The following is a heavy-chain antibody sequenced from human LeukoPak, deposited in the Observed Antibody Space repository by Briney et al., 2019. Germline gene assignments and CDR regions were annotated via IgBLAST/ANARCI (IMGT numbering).Heavy chain of an antibody. CDR3: ARDWGAAGLWDY. D-gene: IGHD6-13*01. CDR2: IKHDGSEK. CDR1: GFTLSTYW. J-gene: IGHJ4*02. Sequence: GGSLRLSCAASGFTLSTYWMTWVRQAPGKGLEWVAHIKHDGSEKNYVHSVKGRFTISRDNAKNSLYLQMNSLRAEDTAVYYCARDWGAAGLWDYWGQGTLVTVSS. V-gene: IGHV3-7*05.